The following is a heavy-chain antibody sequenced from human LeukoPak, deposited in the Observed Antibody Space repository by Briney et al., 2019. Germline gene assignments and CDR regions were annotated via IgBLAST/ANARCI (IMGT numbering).Heavy chain of an antibody. V-gene: IGHV1-18*01. J-gene: IGHJ3*02. CDR3: ARVDSSGYYYGADGAFDI. D-gene: IGHD3-22*01. CDR2: ISAYNGNT. Sequence: ASVKVSYKASGYTFTSYGISWVRQAPGQGLEWMGWISAYNGNTNYAQKLQGRVTMTTDTSTSTAYMELRSLRSDDTAVYYCARVDSSGYYYGADGAFDIWGQGTMVTVSS. CDR1: GYTFTSYG.